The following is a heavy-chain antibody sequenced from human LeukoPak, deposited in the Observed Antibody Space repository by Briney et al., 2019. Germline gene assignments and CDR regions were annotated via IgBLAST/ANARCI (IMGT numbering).Heavy chain of an antibody. CDR2: VSYSGST. Sequence: PSETLSLTCTVSGGSISSYYWSWIRQPPGKGLEWIGYVSYSGSTYYNPSLQSPVTISVDTSNNQFSLKLTSVTAADTAVYFCASGSTEGYSYGYRRVSFDNWGQGTLVTVSS. CDR3: ASGSTEGYSYGYRRVSFDN. CDR1: GGSISSYY. J-gene: IGHJ4*02. D-gene: IGHD5-18*01. V-gene: IGHV4-30-4*01.